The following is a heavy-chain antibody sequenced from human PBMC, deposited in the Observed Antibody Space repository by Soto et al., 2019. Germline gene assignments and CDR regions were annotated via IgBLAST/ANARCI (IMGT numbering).Heavy chain of an antibody. CDR1: GGSFSGYS. J-gene: IGHJ4*02. Sequence: QVQLQQWGAGLLKPSETLSLTCAVYGGSFSGYSWSWIRQPPGKGLEWSGETTQTGSTNYNPSLKGRVTISVDTSKNQFSLKLSSVTAADTAVYYCARGVRDYGDYWGFFNYWGQGTLVTVSS. CDR3: ARGVRDYGDYWGFFNY. D-gene: IGHD4-17*01. CDR2: TTQTGST. V-gene: IGHV4-34*01.